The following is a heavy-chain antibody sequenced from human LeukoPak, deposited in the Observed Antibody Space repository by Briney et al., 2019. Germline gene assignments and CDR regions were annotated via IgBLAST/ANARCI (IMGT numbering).Heavy chain of an antibody. Sequence: GGSLRLSCAASGFTFSTYPMHWVRQAPGKGPEWVAVIADDGKDKHYVESVKGRFTISRDNSKNTLYLQMNSLRVEDTAVYYCARDRHIAAAGYYFDYWGQGTLVTVSS. D-gene: IGHD6-25*01. CDR1: GFTFSTYP. CDR2: IADDGKDK. J-gene: IGHJ4*02. CDR3: ARDRHIAAAGYYFDY. V-gene: IGHV3-30*04.